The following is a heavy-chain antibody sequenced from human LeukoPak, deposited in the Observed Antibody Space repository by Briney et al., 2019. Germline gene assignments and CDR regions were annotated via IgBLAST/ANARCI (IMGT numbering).Heavy chain of an antibody. CDR3: ARGYHDFSGYWLSYFDY. V-gene: IGHV4-59*01. CDR1: GGSISSYY. D-gene: IGHD3-22*01. J-gene: IGHJ4*02. Sequence: SETLSLTCTVSGGSISSYYWSWLRQPPGKGLEWIGYIYYSGGTNYNPSLTSRVTISVDTSKNQFSLKLSSVTAADTAVYYCARGYHDFSGYWLSYFDYWGQGTLVTVSS. CDR2: IYYSGGT.